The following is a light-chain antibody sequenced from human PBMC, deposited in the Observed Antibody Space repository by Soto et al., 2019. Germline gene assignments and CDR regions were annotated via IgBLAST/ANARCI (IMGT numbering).Light chain of an antibody. CDR2: SAS. CDR1: ESVTSS. CDR3: QQYGSSGT. J-gene: IGKJ1*01. Sequence: EIVMTQSPATLSVSPGDTATLSCRASESVTSSLAWYQQKPGQAPRLLIYSASRRATGFPARFSGSGSGTDFTLTISRLEPEDFAVYYCQQYGSSGTFGQGTKVDIK. V-gene: IGKV3-20*01.